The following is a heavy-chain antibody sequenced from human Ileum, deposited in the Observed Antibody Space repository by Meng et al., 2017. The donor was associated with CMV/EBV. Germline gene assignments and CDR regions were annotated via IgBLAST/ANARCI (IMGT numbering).Heavy chain of an antibody. CDR1: GYSFTSYV. V-gene: IGHV1-3*01. J-gene: IGHJ4*02. D-gene: IGHD2-21*01. CDR2: INGGNGKT. CDR3: ARGRVYSDY. Sequence: NVSCQASGYSFTSYVMHWVRQAPGQRLEWMGWINGGNGKTKYSQNFQGRVTITRDTSASTAYMEVSSLRSEDTAVYYCARGRVYSDYWGQGTLVTVSS.